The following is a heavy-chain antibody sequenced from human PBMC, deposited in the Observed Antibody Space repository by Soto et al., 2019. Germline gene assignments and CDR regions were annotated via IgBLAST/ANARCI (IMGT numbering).Heavy chain of an antibody. CDR1: GFTFSSYS. D-gene: IGHD4-17*01. J-gene: IGHJ4*02. CDR2: ISSSSSYI. Sequence: PVGSLRLSCAASGFTFSSYSMNWVRQAPGKGLEWVSSISSSSSYIYYADSVKGRFTISRDNAKNSLYLQMNSLRAEDTAVYYCASRPPTVTTRDDYWGQGTLVTVSS. CDR3: ASRPPTVTTRDDY. V-gene: IGHV3-21*01.